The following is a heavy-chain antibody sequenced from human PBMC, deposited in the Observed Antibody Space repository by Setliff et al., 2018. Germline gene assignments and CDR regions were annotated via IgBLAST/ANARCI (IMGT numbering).Heavy chain of an antibody. CDR2: ISPYSGNV. CDR3: ARLVRYCTRTSCQRTSGAEL. D-gene: IGHD2-2*01. J-gene: IGHJ4*02. CDR1: GGTFRTDG. Sequence: ASVKVSCKASGGTFRTDGFSWVRQAPGQGLEWMGWISPYSGNVYSAQKFQDRVTLTTDTSTSTGYMEVRSLTSDDTAIYYCARLVRYCTRTSCQRTSGAELWGQGTLVTVSS. V-gene: IGHV1-18*01.